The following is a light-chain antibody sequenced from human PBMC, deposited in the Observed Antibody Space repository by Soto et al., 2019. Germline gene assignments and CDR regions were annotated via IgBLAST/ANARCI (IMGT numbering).Light chain of an antibody. Sequence: EIVMTQSPATLSVSPGERATLSCRASQSVSSNLALYQQKPGQAPRLLIYGASTRATGIPARFSGSGSGTEFTLTISSLQSEDFAVYYCQQYNNWPHTFGQGTTVEIK. CDR1: QSVSSN. V-gene: IGKV3-15*01. CDR3: QQYNNWPHT. J-gene: IGKJ1*01. CDR2: GAS.